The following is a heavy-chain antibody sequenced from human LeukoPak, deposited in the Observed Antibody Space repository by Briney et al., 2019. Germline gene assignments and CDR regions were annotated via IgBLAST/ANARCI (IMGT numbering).Heavy chain of an antibody. J-gene: IGHJ4*02. Sequence: GGSLRLSCAGSGFTFSTYAMTWVRQAPGKGLEWVSSISGNSGSTYYADSVKGRFTISRDNRKNTLYLQMNSPRAEDTAVYYCAKRAEYYYDSSGYYSHWGQGTLVTVSS. D-gene: IGHD3-22*01. CDR3: AKRAEYYYDSSGYYSH. CDR2: ISGNSGST. V-gene: IGHV3-23*01. CDR1: GFTFSTYA.